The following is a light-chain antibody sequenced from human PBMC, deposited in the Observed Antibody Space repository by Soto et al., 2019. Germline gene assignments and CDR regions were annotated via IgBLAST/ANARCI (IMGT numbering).Light chain of an antibody. V-gene: IGLV2-14*01. CDR2: EVS. J-gene: IGLJ2*01. Sequence: QSAVTQPASVSGSPGQTITISCTGTSSDVGGYNYVSWYQQHPGKAPKLMIYEVSNRPSGVSNRVSGSKSGNTASLTISGLQAEDEADYYCSSYTSSSLVVFGGGTKLTVL. CDR1: SSDVGGYNY. CDR3: SSYTSSSLVV.